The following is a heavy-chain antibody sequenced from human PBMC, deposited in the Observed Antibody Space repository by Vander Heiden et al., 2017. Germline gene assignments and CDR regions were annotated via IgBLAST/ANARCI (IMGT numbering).Heavy chain of an antibody. J-gene: IGHJ5*02. V-gene: IGHV1-69*01. CDR3: AREDSSGWEGWFDP. CDR2: IIPIFGTA. D-gene: IGHD6-19*01. Sequence: QVQLVQSGAEVKKPGSSVKVPCKAAGGTFSSYAISWVRRAPGKGLEWMGGIIPIFGTANYAQKFQGRVTITADESTSTAYMELSSLRSEDTAVYYCAREDSSGWEGWFDPWCHGPLVNLAS. CDR1: GGTFSSYA.